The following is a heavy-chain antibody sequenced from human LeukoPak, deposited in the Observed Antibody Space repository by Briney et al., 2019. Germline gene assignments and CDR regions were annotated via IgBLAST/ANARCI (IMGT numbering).Heavy chain of an antibody. CDR1: GGSISSYY. V-gene: IGHV4-59*01. Sequence: PSETLSLTCTVSGGSISSYYWSWIRQPPGKGLEWIGYIYYSGSTNYNPSLKSRVTISVDTSKNQFSLKLSSVTAADTAVYYCARDRGYCSGGSCSDTLDVWGQGTTVTVSS. J-gene: IGHJ6*02. CDR3: ARDRGYCSGGSCSDTLDV. D-gene: IGHD2-15*01. CDR2: IYYSGST.